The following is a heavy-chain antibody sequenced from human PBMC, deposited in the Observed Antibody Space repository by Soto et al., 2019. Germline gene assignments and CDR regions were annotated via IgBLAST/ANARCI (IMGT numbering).Heavy chain of an antibody. D-gene: IGHD6-19*01. CDR1: GFTFSSYG. CDR3: ARDLRQYGRGWYHGGDYYFGMNV. CDR2: IWYDGSNK. Sequence: GGSLRLSCAASGFTFSSYGMHWVRQAPGKGLEWVAVIWYDGSNKYYADSVKGRFTISRDNSNNTLYLQMNSLRAEDTAVYYGARDLRQYGRGWYHGGDYYFGMNVWGEGTTVTVSS. J-gene: IGHJ6*04. V-gene: IGHV3-33*01.